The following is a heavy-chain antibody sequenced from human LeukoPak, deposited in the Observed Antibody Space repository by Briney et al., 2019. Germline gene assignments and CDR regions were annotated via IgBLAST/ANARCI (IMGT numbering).Heavy chain of an antibody. J-gene: IGHJ3*02. CDR3: ARGAYYYDSSGYGDAFDI. CDR2: IYHSGST. V-gene: IGHV4-4*02. Sequence: SETLSLTCAVSGGSISSSNWWSWVRQPPGKGLEWIGEIYHSGSTYYNPSLKSRVTISVDRSKNQFSLKLSSVTAADTAVYYCARGAYYYDSSGYGDAFDIWGQGTMVTVSS. D-gene: IGHD3-22*01. CDR1: GGSISSSNW.